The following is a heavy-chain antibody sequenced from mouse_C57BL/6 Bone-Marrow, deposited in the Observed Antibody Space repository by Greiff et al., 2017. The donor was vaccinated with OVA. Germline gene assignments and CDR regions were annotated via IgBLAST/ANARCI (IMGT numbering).Heavy chain of an antibody. CDR1: GYSFTGYF. CDR2: INPYNGDT. J-gene: IGHJ3*01. V-gene: IGHV1-20*01. D-gene: IGHD1-1*01. Sequence: VQLQQSGPELVKPGDSVKISCKASGYSFTGYFMNWVMQSHGKSLEWIGRINPYNGDTFYNQKFKGKATLTVDKSSSTAHMELRSLTSEDSAVYYCARSGLLRPAWFAYWGQGTLVTVSA. CDR3: ARSGLLRPAWFAY.